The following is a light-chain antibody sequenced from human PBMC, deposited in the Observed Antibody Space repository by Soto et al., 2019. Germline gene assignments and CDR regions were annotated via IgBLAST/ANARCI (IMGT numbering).Light chain of an antibody. CDR1: QNINSN. Sequence: EIVMTQSPATLSVSPGERATLSCRASQNINSNLAWYQQKVGQAPRLLIYGASIRATGIPARFSGSGSGTEFTLTISSLQSEDFAVYYCQQYRDLLTFGGGTKVDIK. V-gene: IGKV3D-15*01. CDR3: QQYRDLLT. CDR2: GAS. J-gene: IGKJ4*01.